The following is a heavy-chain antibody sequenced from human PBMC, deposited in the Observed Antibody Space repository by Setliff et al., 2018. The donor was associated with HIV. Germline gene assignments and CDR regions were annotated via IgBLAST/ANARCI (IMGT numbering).Heavy chain of an antibody. CDR2: INTQTGSP. CDR1: GYTFINYA. V-gene: IGHV7-4-1*02. J-gene: IGHJ5*02. CDR3: ARALYGDYGGDLNWLDP. Sequence: ASVKVSCKASGYTFINYAMNWVRQAPGQGLEWMGWINTQTGSPTYAQAFTGRFVFSVDTSVTTAYLRISGLKADDTAVYYCARALYGDYGGDLNWLDPWGQGTLVTVSS. D-gene: IGHD4-17*01.